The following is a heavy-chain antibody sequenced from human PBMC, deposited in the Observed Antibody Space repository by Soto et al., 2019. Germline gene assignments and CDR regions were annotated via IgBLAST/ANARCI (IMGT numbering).Heavy chain of an antibody. D-gene: IGHD4-4*01. CDR3: ASLRDPSKHDYSKELKWAPDY. J-gene: IGHJ4*02. Sequence: SSVKVSCKASGGTFSSYAISWVRQAPGQGLEWMGGIIPIFGTANYAQKFQGRVTITAGKSTSTAYMELSSLRSEDTAVYYCASLRDPSKHDYSKELKWAPDYGGEGTLVNVSS. CDR1: GGTFSSYA. CDR2: IIPIFGTA. V-gene: IGHV1-69*06.